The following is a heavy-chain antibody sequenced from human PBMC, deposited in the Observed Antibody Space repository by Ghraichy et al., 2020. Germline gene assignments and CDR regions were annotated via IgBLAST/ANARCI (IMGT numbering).Heavy chain of an antibody. Sequence: SETLSLTCAVYGGSFSGYYWSWIRQPPGKGLEWIGEINHSGSTNYNPSLKSRVTISVDTSKNQFSLKLSSVTAADTAVYYCARGVLRLTMVRGQKNNWFDPWGQGTLVTVSS. CDR1: GGSFSGYY. CDR2: INHSGST. D-gene: IGHD3-10*01. CDR3: ARGVLRLTMVRGQKNNWFDP. J-gene: IGHJ5*02. V-gene: IGHV4-34*01.